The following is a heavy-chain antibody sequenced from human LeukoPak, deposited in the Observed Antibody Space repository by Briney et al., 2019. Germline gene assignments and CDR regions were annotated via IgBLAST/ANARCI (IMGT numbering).Heavy chain of an antibody. Sequence: GESLKISCKGSEYTFTKYWIGWARQMPGRGLEWMGIIYPGDSDTRYSPSFQGRVTISTDKSISTAYLQWSSLRASDTAMYYCARHTAMARGCDYWGQGTLVTVSS. J-gene: IGHJ4*02. V-gene: IGHV5-51*01. CDR1: EYTFTKYW. CDR3: ARHTAMARGCDY. D-gene: IGHD5-18*01. CDR2: IYPGDSDT.